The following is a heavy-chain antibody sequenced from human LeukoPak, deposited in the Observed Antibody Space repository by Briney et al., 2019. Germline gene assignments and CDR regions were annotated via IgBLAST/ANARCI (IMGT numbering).Heavy chain of an antibody. J-gene: IGHJ5*02. CDR2: INHSGST. D-gene: IGHD2-2*01. CDR1: GGSFSGYY. V-gene: IGHV4-34*01. Sequence: SETLSLTCAVYGGSFSGYYWSWIRQPPGKGLEWIGEINHSGSTNYNPSLKSRVTISVDTSKNQFSLQLSSVPAADTAVYYCASEGVSYCSSTSCYPNWFDPWGQGTLVTVSS. CDR3: ASEGVSYCSSTSCYPNWFDP.